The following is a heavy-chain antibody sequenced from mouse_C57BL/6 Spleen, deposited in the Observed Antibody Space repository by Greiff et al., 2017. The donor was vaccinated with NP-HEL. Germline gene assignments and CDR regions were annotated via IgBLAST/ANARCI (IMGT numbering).Heavy chain of an antibody. J-gene: IGHJ4*01. CDR2: IRNKANGYTT. V-gene: IGHV7-3*01. CDR3: ARYMDAMDY. CDR1: GFTFTDYY. Sequence: EVQLQQSGGGLVQPGGSLSLSCAASGFTFTDYYMSWVRQPPGKALEWLGFIRNKANGYTTEYSASVKGRFTISRDKSKSILYLQMNALRAEDSATYYCARYMDAMDYWGQGTSVTVSS.